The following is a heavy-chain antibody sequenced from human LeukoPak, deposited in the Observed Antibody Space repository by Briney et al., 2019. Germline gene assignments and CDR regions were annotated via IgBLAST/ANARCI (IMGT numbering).Heavy chain of an antibody. CDR3: ARADCSSISCYVKWFDP. V-gene: IGHV1-2*06. D-gene: IGHD2-2*01. Sequence: ASVKVSCKASGYTFTDYYMHWVRQSPGQGLEWMGRINPNSGDTNYAQKFQRRVTMTRDTSISTASMEPSRLISDDTAVYYCARADCSSISCYVKWFDPWGQGTLVTVSS. CDR1: GYTFTDYY. CDR2: INPNSGDT. J-gene: IGHJ5*02.